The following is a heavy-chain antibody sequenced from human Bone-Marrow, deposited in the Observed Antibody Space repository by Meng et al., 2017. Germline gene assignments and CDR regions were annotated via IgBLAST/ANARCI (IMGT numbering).Heavy chain of an antibody. CDR2: IYHSVST. CDR3: ANYYDSQVGWFYP. J-gene: IGHJ5*02. Sequence: QLQLKESGPGLVKPLGTLSLTSAVSGGSISSSNWWSWVRQPTGKGLELIGEIYHSVSTNYNPSLKSRVTISVDKSKNQFSLKLSSVTAADTAVYYCANYYDSQVGWFYPWGQGTLVTVSS. V-gene: IGHV4-4*02. CDR1: GGSISSSNW. D-gene: IGHD3-22*01.